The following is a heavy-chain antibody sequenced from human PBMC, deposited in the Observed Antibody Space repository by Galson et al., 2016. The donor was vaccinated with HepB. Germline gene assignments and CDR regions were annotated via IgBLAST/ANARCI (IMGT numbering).Heavy chain of an antibody. J-gene: IGHJ5*02. Sequence: SLRLSCAASGFTVSNNYMSWVRQAPGKGLEWGSLIYSTGTTLYADSVKGRFTISRDSSKNTLYLQMNSLRAEDTAMYFCGRDVGPWGQGTLVTVSS. CDR1: GFTVSNNY. CDR3: GRDVGP. V-gene: IGHV3-53*01. CDR2: IYSTGTT. D-gene: IGHD1-26*01.